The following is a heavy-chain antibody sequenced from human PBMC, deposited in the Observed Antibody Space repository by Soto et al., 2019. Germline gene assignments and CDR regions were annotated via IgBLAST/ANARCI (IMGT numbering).Heavy chain of an antibody. CDR1: GYTFTSYY. J-gene: IGHJ6*02. CDR3: ARDSPHDYYDSSGYYQTLNGMDV. D-gene: IGHD3-22*01. V-gene: IGHV1-46*01. CDR2: INPSGGST. Sequence: ASVKVSCKASGYTFTSYYMHWVRQAPGQGLEWMGIINPSGGSTSYAQKFQGRVTMTRDTSTSTVYTELSSLRSEDTAVYYCARDSPHDYYDSSGYYQTLNGMDVWGQGTTVTVSS.